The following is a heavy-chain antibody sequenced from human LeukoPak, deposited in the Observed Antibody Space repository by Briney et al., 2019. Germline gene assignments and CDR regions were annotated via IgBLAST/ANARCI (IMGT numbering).Heavy chain of an antibody. J-gene: IGHJ4*02. Sequence: SETLSPTCTVSGGSISSYYWSWIRQPPGKGLEGIGYIYYSGSTNYNPSLKSRVTISVDTSKNQFSLKLSSVTAADTAVYYCARGPSDGYGGNSDYWGQGTLVTVSS. CDR3: ARGPSDGYGGNSDY. D-gene: IGHD4-23*01. V-gene: IGHV4-59*01. CDR2: IYYSGST. CDR1: GGSISSYY.